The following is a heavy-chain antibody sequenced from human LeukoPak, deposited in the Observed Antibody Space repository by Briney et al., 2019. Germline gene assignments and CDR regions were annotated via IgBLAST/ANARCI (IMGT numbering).Heavy chain of an antibody. V-gene: IGHV3-74*01. J-gene: IGHJ1*01. CDR2: IKSDGST. CDR3: ARAPSEIGGYYPEYFRH. Sequence: GGSLRLTCAASGFTFSTYWMHWVRQAPGKGLVWVSRIKSDGSTNYADSVKGRFTISRDNAKNTLSLQMNSLRPEDTGVYYCARAPSEIGGYYPEYFRHWGQGTLLTVSS. CDR1: GFTFSTYW. D-gene: IGHD3-3*01.